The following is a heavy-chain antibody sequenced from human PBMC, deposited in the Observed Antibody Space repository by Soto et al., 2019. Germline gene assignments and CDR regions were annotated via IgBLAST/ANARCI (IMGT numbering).Heavy chain of an antibody. CDR2: IWYDGSNK. D-gene: IGHD2-15*01. V-gene: IGHV3-33*01. CDR3: ARDFPLYLGYCSGGSCYEPSYYMDV. J-gene: IGHJ6*03. Sequence: HPGGSLRLSCAASGFTFSSYGMHWVRQAPGKGLEWVAVIWYDGSNKYYADSVKGRFTISRDNPKNTLYLQMNSLRAEDTAVYYCARDFPLYLGYCSGGSCYEPSYYMDVWGKGTTVTVSS. CDR1: GFTFSSYG.